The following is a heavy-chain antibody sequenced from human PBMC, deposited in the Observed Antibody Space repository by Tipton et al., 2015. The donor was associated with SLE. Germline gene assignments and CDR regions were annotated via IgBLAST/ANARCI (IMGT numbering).Heavy chain of an antibody. J-gene: IGHJ4*02. D-gene: IGHD4-17*01. Sequence: KPSETLSLTCAVYGRSFSGYYWSWIRQPPGKGLEWIGEINHSGSTNYNPSLKSRVTISVDTSKNQFSLKLSSVTAADTAVYYCARDYGDEVIYFDYWGQGTLVTVSS. V-gene: IGHV4-34*01. CDR3: ARDYGDEVIYFDY. CDR1: GRSFSGYY. CDR2: INHSGST.